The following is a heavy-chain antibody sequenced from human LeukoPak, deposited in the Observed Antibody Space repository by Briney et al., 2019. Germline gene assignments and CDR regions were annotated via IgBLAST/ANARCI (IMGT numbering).Heavy chain of an antibody. J-gene: IGHJ4*02. CDR3: ARDPPHLCSSTSCFGDY. Sequence: ASVKVSCKSSGYTFTNYGISWVRQAPVQGLEWMGWISAYNGNTNYAQKIQGRVTMTTDTSTNTAYMELRSLRSDDTAVYYCARDPPHLCSSTSCFGDYWGQGTLVTVSS. V-gene: IGHV1-18*01. CDR1: GYTFTNYG. D-gene: IGHD2-2*01. CDR2: ISAYNGNT.